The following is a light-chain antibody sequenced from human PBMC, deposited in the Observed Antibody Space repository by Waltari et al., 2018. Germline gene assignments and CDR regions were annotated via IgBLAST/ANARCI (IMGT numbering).Light chain of an antibody. Sequence: EHVLTQSPGTLSLSPGDRATLSCRASHMFANNYKAWYQQRPGQAPRLLIFGASSRATGIADRFSGSGSGKDFTLTISRLEPEDFVVYYCQHYGNSPQLTFAGGTRLEIK. J-gene: IGKJ4*01. CDR2: GAS. CDR3: QHYGNSPQLT. CDR1: HMFANNY. V-gene: IGKV3-20*01.